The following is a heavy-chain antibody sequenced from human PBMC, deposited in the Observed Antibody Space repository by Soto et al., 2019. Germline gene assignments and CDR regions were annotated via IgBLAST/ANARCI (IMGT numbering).Heavy chain of an antibody. Sequence: QVQLVESGGGVVQPGRSLRLSCAASGFTFSSYAMHWVRQAPGKGLEWVAVISYDGSNKYYADSVKGRFTISRDNSKKTLYLQMNSLRAEDTAVYYCARDPGGTMVRDDAFDIWGQGTMVTVSS. CDR1: GFTFSSYA. D-gene: IGHD3-10*01. CDR2: ISYDGSNK. CDR3: ARDPGGTMVRDDAFDI. J-gene: IGHJ3*02. V-gene: IGHV3-30-3*01.